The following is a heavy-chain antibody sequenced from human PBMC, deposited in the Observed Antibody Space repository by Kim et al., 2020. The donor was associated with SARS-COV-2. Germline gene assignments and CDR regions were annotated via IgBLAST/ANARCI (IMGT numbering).Heavy chain of an antibody. CDR1: GFTFSTYS. J-gene: IGHJ6*02. Sequence: GGSLRLSCAASGFTFSTYSMNWVRQAPGKGLEWISYIRSSSTFIFYADSVQGRFTISRDDANNSVYLQMNSLRDEDTAVYYCARSQVGEYAIDVWGQGTAVTVSS. D-gene: IGHD1-26*01. CDR3: ARSQVGEYAIDV. CDR2: IRSSSTFI. V-gene: IGHV3-48*02.